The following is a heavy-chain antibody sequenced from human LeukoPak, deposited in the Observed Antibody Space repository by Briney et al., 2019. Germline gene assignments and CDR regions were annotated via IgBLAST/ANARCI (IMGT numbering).Heavy chain of an antibody. CDR2: ISGGGGST. CDR3: AKGGKWDVTPFDY. CDR1: GFTFTSYS. Sequence: GGSLCRSCAASGFTFTSYSMNWLRQAPGQGLEWVSTISGGGGSTYYADSVKGRFTISRDNSKNTLYLQVNSLRAEDTAVYYCAKGGKWDVTPFDYWGQGTLVTVSP. J-gene: IGHJ4*02. D-gene: IGHD1-26*01. V-gene: IGHV3-23*01.